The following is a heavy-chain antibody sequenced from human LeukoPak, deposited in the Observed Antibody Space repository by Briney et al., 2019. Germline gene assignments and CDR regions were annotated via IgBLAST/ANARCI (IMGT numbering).Heavy chain of an antibody. V-gene: IGHV1-18*01. CDR2: ISAYNGNT. CDR1: GYTFTSYG. J-gene: IGHJ4*02. Sequence: ASVKVSCKASGYTFTSYGISWVRQAPGQGLEWMGWISAYNGNTNYAQKLQGRVTMTTDTSTSTAYMELRNLRSDDTAVYYCARDPHYDSSGYYYVVRYFDYWGQGTLVTVSS. D-gene: IGHD3-22*01. CDR3: ARDPHYDSSGYYYVVRYFDY.